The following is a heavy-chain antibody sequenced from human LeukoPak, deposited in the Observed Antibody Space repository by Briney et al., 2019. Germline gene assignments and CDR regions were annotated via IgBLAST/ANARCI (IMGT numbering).Heavy chain of an antibody. Sequence: GGSLRLSCAASGFTFSDHYMDWVRQAPGKGLEWVGRIRNKVNSYSREYAASVKGRFTISRDDSQNSLYLQMNSLKTEDTAVYYCVRRVAGPGTFGWFDPWGQGTLVTVSS. CDR3: VRRVAGPGTFGWFDP. CDR1: GFTFSDHY. CDR2: IRNKVNSYSR. V-gene: IGHV3-72*01. J-gene: IGHJ5*02. D-gene: IGHD6-19*01.